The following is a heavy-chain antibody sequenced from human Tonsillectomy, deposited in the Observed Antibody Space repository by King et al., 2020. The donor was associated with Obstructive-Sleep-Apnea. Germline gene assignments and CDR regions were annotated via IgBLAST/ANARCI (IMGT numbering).Heavy chain of an antibody. D-gene: IGHD5-18*01. CDR1: GYSFTSYW. Sequence: VQLVESGAEVKKPGESLRISCKGSGYSFTSYWISWVRQMPGKGLEWMGRIDPSDSYTHYSPSFQGHVTISADKSISTAYLQWSSLKASDTAMDYCARPMDTAMGEFAYWGQGTLVTVSS. J-gene: IGHJ4*02. V-gene: IGHV5-10-1*01. CDR3: ARPMDTAMGEFAY. CDR2: IDPSDSYT.